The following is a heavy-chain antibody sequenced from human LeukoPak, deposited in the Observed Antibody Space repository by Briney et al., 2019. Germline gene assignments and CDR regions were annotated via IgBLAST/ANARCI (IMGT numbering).Heavy chain of an antibody. J-gene: IGHJ3*02. V-gene: IGHV3-21*01. CDR3: ARATPSDAFDI. CDR1: GSTFSSYS. CDR2: ISSSSSYI. Sequence: GGSLRLSCAASGSTFSSYSMNWVRQAPGKGLEWVSSISSSSSYIYYADSVKGRFTISRGNAKNSLYLQMNSLRAEDTAVYYCARATPSDAFDIWGQGTMVTVSS.